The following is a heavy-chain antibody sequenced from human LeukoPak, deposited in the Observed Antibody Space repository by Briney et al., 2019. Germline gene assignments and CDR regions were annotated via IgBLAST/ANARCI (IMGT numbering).Heavy chain of an antibody. Sequence: GGSLRLSCAAYGFTFSGYGMHWVRQAPGKGLEWVAVIPTDGSNEFYADSVKGRFTISRDTSKNTLYLQMNSLRTEDTAVYYCARDYSIPPAAGSLYNWFAPWGQGTLVTVSS. CDR2: IPTDGSNE. CDR1: GFTFSGYG. V-gene: IGHV3-30*03. CDR3: ARDYSIPPAAGSLYNWFAP. D-gene: IGHD6-13*01. J-gene: IGHJ5*02.